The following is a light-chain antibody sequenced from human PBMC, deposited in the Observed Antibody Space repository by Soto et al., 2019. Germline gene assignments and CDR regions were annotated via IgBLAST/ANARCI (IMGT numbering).Light chain of an antibody. CDR3: AAWDDSLSGVV. CDR1: SSNIGSNY. CDR2: RNN. V-gene: IGLV1-47*01. J-gene: IGLJ2*01. Sequence: QPVLTQPPSASGTPGQRVTISCSGSSSNIGSNYVYWYQQLPGTAPKLLIYRNNQRPSGVPDRFSGSKSGTSASLVISGLRSEDEADYYCAAWDDSLSGVVFGGGTKLTVL.